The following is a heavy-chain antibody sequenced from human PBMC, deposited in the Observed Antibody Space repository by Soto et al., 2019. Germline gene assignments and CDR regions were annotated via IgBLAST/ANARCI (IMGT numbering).Heavy chain of an antibody. CDR3: VRGGYYGSGSYYTLLDY. D-gene: IGHD3-10*01. CDR1: DGSVVDPY. V-gene: IGHV4-4*07. Sequence: PSEPQSDRNSVSDGSVVDPYGTWIPKHYGEGLEWIGRIYSSGSTNYNPSLKSRVTMSVDTSKNQFSLKLTSVTAADTAVYYCVRGGYYGSGSYYTLLDYWVRGALVTVSS. CDR2: IYSSGST. J-gene: IGHJ4*02.